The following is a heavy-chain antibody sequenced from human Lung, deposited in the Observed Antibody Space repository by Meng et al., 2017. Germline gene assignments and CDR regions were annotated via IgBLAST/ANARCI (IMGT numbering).Heavy chain of an antibody. CDR2: IFHSGST. J-gene: IGHJ4*02. V-gene: IGHV4-4*02. CDR1: GGSSTSSTW. D-gene: IGHD1-26*01. Sequence: VRLQGSGPGLVKPSGTLSLTWAVPGGSSTSSTWWSWVRQTPGKGLEWFGEIFHSGSTNYNPPLESRVTISVDKSKNQFSLKVYSVTAADTATYYCARFDISSSGRGDYWGQGILVTVSS. CDR3: ARFDISSSGRGDY.